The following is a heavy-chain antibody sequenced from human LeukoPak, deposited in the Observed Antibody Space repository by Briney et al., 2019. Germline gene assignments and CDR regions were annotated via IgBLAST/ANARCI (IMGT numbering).Heavy chain of an antibody. D-gene: IGHD3-16*01. CDR3: ARVSPHRKMSYGNQNWFDT. CDR2: IIPIFGTA. Sequence: ASVKVSCKASGYTFTSYGISWVRQAPGQGLEWMGGIIPIFGTANYAQKFQGRVTITADESTSTAYMELSSLRSEDTAVYYCARVSPHRKMSYGNQNWFDTWGQGTLVTVSS. J-gene: IGHJ5*02. CDR1: GYTFTSYG. V-gene: IGHV1-69*13.